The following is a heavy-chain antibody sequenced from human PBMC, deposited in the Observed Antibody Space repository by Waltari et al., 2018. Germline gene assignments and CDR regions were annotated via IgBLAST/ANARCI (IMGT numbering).Heavy chain of an antibody. V-gene: IGHV3-48*03. CDR3: TTGGANVVVPAAVTDNFGLDV. Sequence: EAQVVESGGGLAQPGGSLRLSCVVSGVGYYGMNWVRRAPGKGLEWLAYISKNGYNIIYSDSVKGRFTISRDDADNSLYLQMRSLRAEDTAIYYCTTGGANVVVPAAVTDNFGLDVWGHGTTVTVS. D-gene: IGHD6-13*01. CDR2: ISKNGYNI. J-gene: IGHJ6*02. CDR1: GVGYYG.